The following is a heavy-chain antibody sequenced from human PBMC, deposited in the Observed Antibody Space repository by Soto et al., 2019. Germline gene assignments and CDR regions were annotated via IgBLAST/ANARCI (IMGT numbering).Heavy chain of an antibody. CDR2: ISSTTNYI. V-gene: IGHV3-21*01. Sequence: GGSLRLSCAASGFTFTRYSMNWVRQAPGKGLEWVSSISSTTNYIYYADSMKGRLTVSRDNAKNSVYLEMNSLSAEDTAVYYCARESEDLTSNFDYWGQGTLVTVSS. J-gene: IGHJ4*02. CDR3: ARESEDLTSNFDY. CDR1: GFTFTRYS.